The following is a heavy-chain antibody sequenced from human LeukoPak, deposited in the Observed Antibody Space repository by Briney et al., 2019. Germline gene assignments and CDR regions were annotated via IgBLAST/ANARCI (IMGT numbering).Heavy chain of an antibody. Sequence: SETLSLTCTVSGGSISSYYWSWIRQPPGKGLEWIGYIYYSGSTNYSPSLKSRVTISVDTSKNQFSLKLSSVTAADTAVYYCARGGVWGGWFDYWGQGTLVTVSS. V-gene: IGHV4-59*12. CDR3: ARGGVWGGWFDY. J-gene: IGHJ4*02. D-gene: IGHD3-16*01. CDR1: GGSISSYY. CDR2: IYYSGST.